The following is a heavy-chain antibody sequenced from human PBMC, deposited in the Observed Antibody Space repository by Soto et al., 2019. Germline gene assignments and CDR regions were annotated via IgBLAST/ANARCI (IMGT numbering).Heavy chain of an antibody. Sequence: GGSLRLSCAASGFTVSSYSMKWASQPPGEVREWHGSISSSSSYIYDADSVKGRFIIYRDNAKNSLYLQMNSLRAEDTAVYYCARSHYDYSCGSSLDAFDIWGQGTMVTVSS. CDR1: GFTVSSYS. CDR3: ARSHYDYSCGSSLDAFDI. CDR2: ISSSSSYI. J-gene: IGHJ3*02. V-gene: IGHV3-21*01. D-gene: IGHD3-16*01.